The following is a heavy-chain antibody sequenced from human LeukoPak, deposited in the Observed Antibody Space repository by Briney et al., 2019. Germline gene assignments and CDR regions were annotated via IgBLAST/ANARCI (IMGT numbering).Heavy chain of an antibody. J-gene: IGHJ3*02. CDR3: AGGRGSSWYGDAFDI. Sequence: SETLSLTCTVSGGSISSGSYYWSWIRQPAGKGLEWIGRIYTSGSTNYNPSLKSRVTISVDTSKNQFSLKLSSVTAADTAVYYCAGGRGSSWYGDAFDIWGQGTMVTVSS. V-gene: IGHV4-61*02. CDR2: IYTSGST. CDR1: GGSISSGSYY. D-gene: IGHD6-13*01.